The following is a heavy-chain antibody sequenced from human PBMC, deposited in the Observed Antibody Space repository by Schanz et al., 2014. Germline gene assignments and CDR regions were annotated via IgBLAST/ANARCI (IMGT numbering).Heavy chain of an antibody. V-gene: IGHV3-23*04. J-gene: IGHJ5*02. CDR3: AKDMNREATAPES. CDR1: GFTFTNAW. D-gene: IGHD5-12*01. Sequence: EVELVESGGGLVKPGGSLRLSCVVSGFTFTNAWMSWVRQAPGKGLEWVSAINTADTTYYADSVKGRFTVSRDNSKNTVYLHMNSLRDEDTAVYYCAKDMNREATAPESWGQGTLVVVSS. CDR2: INTADTT.